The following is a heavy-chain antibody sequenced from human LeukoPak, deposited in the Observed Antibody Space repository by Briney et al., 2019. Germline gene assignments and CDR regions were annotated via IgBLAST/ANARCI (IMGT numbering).Heavy chain of an antibody. CDR2: IDPNSGGT. V-gene: IGHV1-2*02. D-gene: IGHD6-19*01. CDR1: GYTFTGYY. J-gene: IGHJ5*02. CDR3: AREKRVAGSRGGFDP. Sequence: ASVKVSCKASGYTFTGYYMHWVRQAPGQGLEWMGWIDPNSGGTNFAQKFQGRVTMTRDTSISTAYMELSRLRSDDTAVYYCAREKRVAGSRGGFDPWGQGTLVTVSS.